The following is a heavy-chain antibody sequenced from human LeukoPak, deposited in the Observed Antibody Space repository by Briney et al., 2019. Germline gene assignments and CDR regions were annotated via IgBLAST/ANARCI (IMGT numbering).Heavy chain of an antibody. Sequence: ASVKVSCKASGYTFTSYAMNWVRQAPGQGLEWMGWINTNTGNPTYAQGFTGRFVFSLDTSVSTAHVQISSLKAEDTAVYYCARVSAPGSGSYYYYYYGMDVWGQGTTVTVSS. D-gene: IGHD3-10*01. CDR1: GYTFTSYA. CDR2: INTNTGNP. V-gene: IGHV7-4-1*02. CDR3: ARVSAPGSGSYYYYYYGMDV. J-gene: IGHJ6*02.